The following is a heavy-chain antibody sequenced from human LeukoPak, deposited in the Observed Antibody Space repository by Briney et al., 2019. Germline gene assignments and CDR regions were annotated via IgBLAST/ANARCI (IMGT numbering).Heavy chain of an antibody. D-gene: IGHD4-11*01. CDR3: ARATDYPWYFDY. V-gene: IGHV3-30*04. Sequence: PGGSLRLSCAASGFTFSSYAMHWVRQAPGKGLEWVAVISYDGSNKYYADSVKGRFTISRDNSKNTLYLQMNSLRAEDTAVYYCARATDYPWYFDYWGQGTLVTVSS. J-gene: IGHJ4*02. CDR1: GFTFSSYA. CDR2: ISYDGSNK.